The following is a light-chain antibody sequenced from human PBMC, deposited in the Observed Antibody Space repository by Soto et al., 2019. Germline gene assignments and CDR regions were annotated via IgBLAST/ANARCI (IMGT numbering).Light chain of an antibody. CDR1: QNVGSSY. V-gene: IGKV3-20*01. CDR3: QQYSSSPLT. J-gene: IGKJ4*01. Sequence: EIALTQSPDTLSLSPGDRATLSCRASQNVGSSYVAWYQQKPGQAPRLLIFAASRRASGIPDRFSGSGSGTDFTLTIGRLEPEDVAVYYCQQYSSSPLTFGGGTKVEIK. CDR2: AAS.